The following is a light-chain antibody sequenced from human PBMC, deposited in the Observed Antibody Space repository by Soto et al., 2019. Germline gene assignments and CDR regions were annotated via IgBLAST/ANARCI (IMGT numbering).Light chain of an antibody. CDR1: QSVSSY. CDR2: DAS. V-gene: IGKV3-11*01. Sequence: EIVLTQSPATLSLSPGERATLSCRASQSVSSYLAWYQQKPGQAPRILIYDASNRATGIPARFSGSGSGTDFALTISSLEPEDFAVYYCQQRSNWHTFGGGTKVEIK. J-gene: IGKJ4*01. CDR3: QQRSNWHT.